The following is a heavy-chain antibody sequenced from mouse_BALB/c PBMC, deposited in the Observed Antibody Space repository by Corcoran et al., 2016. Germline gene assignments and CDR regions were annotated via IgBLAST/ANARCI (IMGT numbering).Heavy chain of an antibody. V-gene: IGHV9-3-1*01. J-gene: IGHJ2*01. D-gene: IGHD1-2*01. Sequence: QIQLVQSGPELKKPGETVKISCKASGYTFTNYGMNWVKQAPGKGLKWMGWINTYTGEPTYADDFKGRFAFSLETSASTAYLQINNLKNEDTATYFCARSHLLRQPNYWGQGTTLTVSS. CDR1: GYTFTNYG. CDR3: ARSHLLRQPNY. CDR2: INTYTGEP.